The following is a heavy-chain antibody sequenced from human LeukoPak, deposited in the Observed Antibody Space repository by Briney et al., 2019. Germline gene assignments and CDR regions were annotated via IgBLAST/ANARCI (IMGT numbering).Heavy chain of an antibody. CDR2: IYYSGST. Sequence: SETLSLTCTVSGGSISSYYWSWIRQPPGKGLEWIGYIYYSGSTNYNPSLKSRVTISVDTSKNQFSLKLSSVTAADTAVYYCARMYSSSWPNWFDPWGQGTLVTVSS. J-gene: IGHJ5*02. V-gene: IGHV4-59*08. D-gene: IGHD6-13*01. CDR3: ARMYSSSWPNWFDP. CDR1: GGSISSYY.